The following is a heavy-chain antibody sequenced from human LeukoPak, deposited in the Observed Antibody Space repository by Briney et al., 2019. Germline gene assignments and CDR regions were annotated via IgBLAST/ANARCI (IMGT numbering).Heavy chain of an antibody. CDR2: ISYDGSNK. J-gene: IGHJ5*02. Sequence: GRSLRLSCAASGFTFSSYGMHWVRQAPGKGLEWVAVISYDGSNKYYADSVKGRFTISRDNSENTLYLQMNSLRAEDTAVYYCAKDLSRIAAAGSWFDPWGQGTLVTVSS. CDR1: GFTFSSYG. V-gene: IGHV3-30*18. D-gene: IGHD6-13*01. CDR3: AKDLSRIAAAGSWFDP.